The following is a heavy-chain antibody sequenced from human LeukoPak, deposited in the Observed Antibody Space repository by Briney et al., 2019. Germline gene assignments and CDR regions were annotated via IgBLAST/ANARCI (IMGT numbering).Heavy chain of an antibody. Sequence: PSETLSLTCAVYGGSFSGYYWSWIRQPPGKGLEWIGEINHSGSTNYNPSLKSRVTISVDTSKNQFSLKLSSVTAADTAVYYCARGSGYHGSGSYRRGFDPWGQGTLVTVSS. J-gene: IGHJ5*02. CDR1: GGSFSGYY. V-gene: IGHV4-34*01. CDR3: ARGSGYHGSGSYRRGFDP. D-gene: IGHD3-10*01. CDR2: INHSGST.